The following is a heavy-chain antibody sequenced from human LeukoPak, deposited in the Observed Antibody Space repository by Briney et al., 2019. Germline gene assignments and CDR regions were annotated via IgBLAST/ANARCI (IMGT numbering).Heavy chain of an antibody. CDR2: FDPEDGET. CDR1: GYTLTELS. J-gene: IGHJ6*02. CDR3: ATGGNYGSGSYITPYYYGMDV. D-gene: IGHD3-10*01. V-gene: IGHV1-24*01. Sequence: GASVKVSCKVSGYTLTELSMHWVRQAPGKGLEWMGGFDPEDGETIYAQKFQGRVTMTEDTSTDTAYMELSSLRSEDTAVYYCATGGNYGSGSYITPYYYGMDVWGQGTTVTVSS.